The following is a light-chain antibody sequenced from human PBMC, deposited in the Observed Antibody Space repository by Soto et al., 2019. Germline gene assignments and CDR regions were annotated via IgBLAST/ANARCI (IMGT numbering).Light chain of an antibody. CDR1: SSDVGGYNF. J-gene: IGLJ3*02. CDR3: SSWTSSTNQV. V-gene: IGLV2-14*01. Sequence: QSALTQPASVSGSPGQSITISCTGTSSDVGGYNFVSWYQQHPGKAPKLMIYEVNTRPSGVSNRFSGSKSGNTASLTISGLQAEDEADYYCSSWTSSTNQVLGGGTKVTVL. CDR2: EVN.